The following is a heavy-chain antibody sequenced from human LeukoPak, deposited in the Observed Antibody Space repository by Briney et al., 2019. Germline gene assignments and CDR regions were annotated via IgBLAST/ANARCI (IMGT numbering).Heavy chain of an antibody. V-gene: IGHV1-18*01. Sequence: GASVKVSCKASGYTFTSYGISWVRQAPGQGLEWMGWISAYNGNTNYAQKLQGRVTMTTDTSTSTAYMELRSLRSDDTAVCYCARDWVRNYYGSGDFDYWGQGTLVTVSS. CDR3: ARDWVRNYYGSGDFDY. J-gene: IGHJ4*02. CDR2: ISAYNGNT. D-gene: IGHD3-10*01. CDR1: GYTFTSYG.